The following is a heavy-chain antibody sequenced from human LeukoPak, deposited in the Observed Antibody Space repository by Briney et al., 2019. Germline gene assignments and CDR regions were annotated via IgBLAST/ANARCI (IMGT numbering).Heavy chain of an antibody. Sequence: SETLSLTCTASGGSVSSGSYYWSWIRQPPGKGLEWIGYIYYSGSTNYNPSLKSRVTISVDTSKNQFSLKLSSVTAADTAVYYCARVITMVRGVILTYFDYWGQGTLVTVSS. CDR3: ARVITMVRGVILTYFDY. D-gene: IGHD3-10*01. V-gene: IGHV4-61*01. CDR2: IYYSGST. J-gene: IGHJ4*02. CDR1: GGSVSSGSYY.